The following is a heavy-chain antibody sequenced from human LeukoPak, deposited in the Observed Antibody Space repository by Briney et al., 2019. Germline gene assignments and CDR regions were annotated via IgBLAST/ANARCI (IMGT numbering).Heavy chain of an antibody. CDR1: GGSISSYY. V-gene: IGHV4-4*07. CDR2: IYTSGST. D-gene: IGHD3-22*01. Sequence: PSETLPLTCTVSGGSISSYYWSWIRQPAGKGLEWIGRIYTSGSTNYNPPLKSRVTMSVDTSKNQFSLKLSSVTAADTAVYYCARERFPVHYYDSSGYWGVYYFDYWGQGTLVTVSS. CDR3: ARERFPVHYYDSSGYWGVYYFDY. J-gene: IGHJ4*02.